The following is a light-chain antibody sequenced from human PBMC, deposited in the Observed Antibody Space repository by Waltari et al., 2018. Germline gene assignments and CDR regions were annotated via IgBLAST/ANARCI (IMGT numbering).Light chain of an antibody. CDR3: HSYDSSLSSWL. J-gene: IGLJ3*02. V-gene: IGLV1-40*01. CDR1: TSNIGATYY. Sequence: QSVLTQPSSVSGAPGQRVTISCNGSTSNIGATYYVHWYQQIPGTVPRFLISGDSNRPSGVPDRFSASKSGTSASLAIADLHVEDEADYYCHSYDSSLSSWLFGGGTKLTVL. CDR2: GDS.